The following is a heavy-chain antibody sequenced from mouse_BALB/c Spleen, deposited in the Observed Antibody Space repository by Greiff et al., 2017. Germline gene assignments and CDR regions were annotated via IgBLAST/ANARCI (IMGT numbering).Heavy chain of an antibody. CDR2: IDPENGDT. J-gene: IGHJ4*01. D-gene: IGHD2-4*01. Sequence: VQLQQSGAELVRSGASVKLSCTASGFNIKDYYMHWVKQRPEQGLEWIGWIDPENGDTEYAPKFQGKATMTADTSSNTAYLQLSSLTSEDTAVYYCNAYYDYDEVYYAMDYWGQGTSVTVSS. V-gene: IGHV14-4*02. CDR1: GFNIKDYY. CDR3: NAYYDYDEVYYAMDY.